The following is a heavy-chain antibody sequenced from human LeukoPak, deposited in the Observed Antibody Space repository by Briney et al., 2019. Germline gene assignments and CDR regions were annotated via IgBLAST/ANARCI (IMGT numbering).Heavy chain of an antibody. Sequence: ASVKVSCKASGYTFTSYDINLVRQATGQGLEWMGWMNPNSGNTGYAQKFQGRVTMTRNTSISTAYMELSSLRSEDTAVYYCARGSRGIAGYYFDYWGQGTLVTVSS. CDR2: MNPNSGNT. V-gene: IGHV1-8*01. D-gene: IGHD6-13*01. J-gene: IGHJ4*02. CDR1: GYTFTSYD. CDR3: ARGSRGIAGYYFDY.